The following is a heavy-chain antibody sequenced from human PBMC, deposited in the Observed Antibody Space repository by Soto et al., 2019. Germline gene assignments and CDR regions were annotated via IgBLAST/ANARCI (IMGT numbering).Heavy chain of an antibody. V-gene: IGHV3-30*18. CDR1: GFTFSSYG. J-gene: IGHJ3*02. Sequence: QVQLVESGGGVVQPGRSLRLSCAASGFTFSSYGMHWVRQAPGKGLEWVAVISYDGSNKYYADSVKGRFTISRDNSKNTLYLQMNSLRAEDTAVYYCAKPPPNNYDSSGYYKRTSGAFDIWGQGTMVTVSS. CDR3: AKPPPNNYDSSGYYKRTSGAFDI. D-gene: IGHD3-22*01. CDR2: ISYDGSNK.